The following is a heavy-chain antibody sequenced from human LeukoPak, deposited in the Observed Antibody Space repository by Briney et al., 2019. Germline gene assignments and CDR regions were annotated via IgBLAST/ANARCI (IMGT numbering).Heavy chain of an antibody. CDR3: ARGTHNDFWSGYYRYYYYMDV. D-gene: IGHD3-3*01. Sequence: PGGSLRLSCAASGFTFSSYWMSWVRQAPGKGLEWVANIKQDGSEKYYVDSVKGRFTVSRDNAKNSLYLQMNGLRAEDTAVYYCARGTHNDFWSGYYRYYYYMDVWGKGTTVTVSS. J-gene: IGHJ6*03. CDR2: IKQDGSEK. V-gene: IGHV3-7*01. CDR1: GFTFSSYW.